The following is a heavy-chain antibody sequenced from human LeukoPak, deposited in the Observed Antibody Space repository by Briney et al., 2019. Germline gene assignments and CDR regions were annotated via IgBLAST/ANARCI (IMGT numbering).Heavy chain of an antibody. D-gene: IGHD3-9*01. CDR2: VYHSGNT. Sequence: SETLSLTCTVSGDSISSSYYWGWIRQPPGKGLEWIGSVYHSGNTYYNPSLKSRVTILIDTSKNQFSLKLNSVTAADTAVYYCARQGGYYDILTGYSAYNWFDPWGQGTLVTVSS. V-gene: IGHV4-38-2*02. CDR1: GDSISSSYY. J-gene: IGHJ5*02. CDR3: ARQGGYYDILTGYSAYNWFDP.